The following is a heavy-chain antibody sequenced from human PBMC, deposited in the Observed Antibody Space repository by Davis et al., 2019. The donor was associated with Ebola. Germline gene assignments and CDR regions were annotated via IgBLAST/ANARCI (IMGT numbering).Heavy chain of an antibody. Sequence: SCAASGFTFSDYYMSWIRQAPGKGLEWVSYISSSSSTIYYADSVKGRFTISRDNAKNSLYLQMNSLRAEDTAVYYCARDSSSWYTAEKFDYWGQGTLVTVSS. CDR3: ARDSSSWYTAEKFDY. V-gene: IGHV3-11*04. J-gene: IGHJ4*02. D-gene: IGHD6-13*01. CDR2: ISSSSSTI. CDR1: GFTFSDYY.